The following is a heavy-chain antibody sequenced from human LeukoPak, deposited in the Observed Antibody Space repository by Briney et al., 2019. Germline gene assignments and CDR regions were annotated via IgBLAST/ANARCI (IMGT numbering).Heavy chain of an antibody. D-gene: IGHD3-10*01. CDR2: MNPNSGNT. CDR1: GYTFINYD. J-gene: IGHJ5*02. V-gene: IGHV1-8*03. CDR3: ARQYYGSGGYYTFDP. Sequence: GASLKFSCKASGYTFINYDINWGRQPIGQGLKWMEWMNPNSGNTGYAQKFQGRVTITRNTSISTAYMELSSLRSEDTAVYYCARQYYGSGGYYTFDPWGQGTLVTVSS.